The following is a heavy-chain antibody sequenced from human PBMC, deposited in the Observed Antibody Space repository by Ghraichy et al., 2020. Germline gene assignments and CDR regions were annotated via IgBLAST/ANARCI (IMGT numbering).Heavy chain of an antibody. D-gene: IGHD6-13*01. CDR3: ARVTSYSSSCTDFDY. Sequence: GGSLRLSCAASGFSFSSYGMHWVRQAPGKGLEWVAVIWYDGSNKYYADSVKGRFTISRDNAKNTLYLQLNSLRAEDTAVYYCARVTSYSSSCTDFDYWGQGTLVTVTS. J-gene: IGHJ4*02. CDR1: GFSFSSYG. V-gene: IGHV3-33*01. CDR2: IWYDGSNK.